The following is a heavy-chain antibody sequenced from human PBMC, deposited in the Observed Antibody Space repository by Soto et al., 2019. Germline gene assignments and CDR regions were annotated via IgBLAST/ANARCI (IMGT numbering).Heavy chain of an antibody. D-gene: IGHD2-15*01. CDR3: ATGVNCSGGSCYSVFDY. J-gene: IGHJ4*02. V-gene: IGHV1-24*01. CDR1: GYTLTELS. CDR2: FDPEDGET. Sequence: ASVKVSCKVSGYTLTELSMHWVRQAPGKGLEWMGGFDPEDGETIYAQKFQGRVTMTEDTSTDTAYMELSSLRSEDTAVYYCATGVNCSGGSCYSVFDYWGQGTLVTVSS.